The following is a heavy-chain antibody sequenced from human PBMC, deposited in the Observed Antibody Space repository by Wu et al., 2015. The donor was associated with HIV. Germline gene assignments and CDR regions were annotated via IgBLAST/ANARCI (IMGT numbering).Heavy chain of an antibody. CDR3: AGTIAKTGPERSDAFDI. D-gene: IGHD7-27*01. CDR2: INPNSGGT. J-gene: IGHJ3*02. Sequence: QVQLVQSGAEVKKPGASVKVSCKASGYTFTGYYMHWVRQAPGQGLEWMGWINPNSGGTSYAQKFQGRVTMTRDTSISTAYMELSRLRSDDTAVYYCAGTIAKTGPERSDAFDIWGQGTMVTVSS. CDR1: GYTFTGYY. V-gene: IGHV1-2*02.